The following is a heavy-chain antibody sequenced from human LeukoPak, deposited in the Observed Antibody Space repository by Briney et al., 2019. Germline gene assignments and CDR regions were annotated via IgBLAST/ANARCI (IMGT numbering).Heavy chain of an antibody. CDR3: ARQRYTAPRWGWFDP. CDR1: GYSFTSYW. Sequence: GESLKISCKGSGYSFTSYWIGWVRQAPGQGLEWMGWINPNSGGTNYAQKFQGRVTMTRDTSISTAYMELSRLRSEDTAVYYCARQRYTAPRWGWFDPWGQGTLVTVSS. CDR2: INPNSGGT. D-gene: IGHD5-18*01. J-gene: IGHJ5*02. V-gene: IGHV1-2*02.